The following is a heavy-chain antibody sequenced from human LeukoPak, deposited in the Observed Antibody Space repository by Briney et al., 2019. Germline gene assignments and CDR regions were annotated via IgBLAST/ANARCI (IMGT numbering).Heavy chain of an antibody. D-gene: IGHD2-2*01. Sequence: SETLSLTCTVSGGSISSYYWSWIRQPAGKGLEWIGRIYTSGSTNYNPSLKSRVTISVDTSKNQFSLKLSSVTAADTAVYYCARMTIVVVPAAILNWFDPWGQGTLVTVSS. CDR1: GGSISSYY. CDR3: ARMTIVVVPAAILNWFDP. CDR2: IYTSGST. V-gene: IGHV4-4*07. J-gene: IGHJ5*02.